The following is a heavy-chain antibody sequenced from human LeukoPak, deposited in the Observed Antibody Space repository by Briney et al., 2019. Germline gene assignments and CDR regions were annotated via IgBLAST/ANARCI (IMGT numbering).Heavy chain of an antibody. Sequence: PSQTLSLTCTVSGGSISSGGYYWSWIRPHPGKGLEWIVYIYYSGSTYYNPSLQSRVTISVDTTKNQFSLKLSPVTAADTGVYYCAREGRYRYGNIDYWGQGTLVTVSS. CDR1: GGSISSGGYY. J-gene: IGHJ4*02. D-gene: IGHD5-18*01. CDR2: IYYSGST. CDR3: AREGRYRYGNIDY. V-gene: IGHV4-31*03.